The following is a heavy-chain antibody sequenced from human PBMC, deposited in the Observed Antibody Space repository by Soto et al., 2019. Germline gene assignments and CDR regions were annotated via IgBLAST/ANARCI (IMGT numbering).Heavy chain of an antibody. Sequence: QVQLVQSGAEVKKPGSSVKVSCRASGSTFSSYTVSWVRQAPGQGLEWMGRIIPVLGVTNYAPKFKGSVTITADKSKTTVYMELSSLRSGDTAIYYCARRRYCGADCYSKYYYGVDLWGQGTTVTVSS. V-gene: IGHV1-69*02. J-gene: IGHJ6*02. CDR3: ARRRYCGADCYSKYYYGVDL. CDR2: IIPVLGVT. D-gene: IGHD2-21*02. CDR1: GSTFSSYT.